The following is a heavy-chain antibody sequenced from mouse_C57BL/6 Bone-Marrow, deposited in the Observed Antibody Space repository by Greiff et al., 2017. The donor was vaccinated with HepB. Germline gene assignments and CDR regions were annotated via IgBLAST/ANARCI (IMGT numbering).Heavy chain of an antibody. J-gene: IGHJ3*01. CDR3: ARSARFAY. Sequence: VKLMESGPGLVQPSQSLSITCTVSGFSLTSYGVHWVRQSPGKGLEWLGVIWRGGSTDYNAAFMSRLSITKHNSKSQVFFKMNSLQADDTAIYFCARSARFAYWGQGTLVTVSA. CDR2: IWRGGST. CDR1: GFSLTSYG. V-gene: IGHV2-5*01.